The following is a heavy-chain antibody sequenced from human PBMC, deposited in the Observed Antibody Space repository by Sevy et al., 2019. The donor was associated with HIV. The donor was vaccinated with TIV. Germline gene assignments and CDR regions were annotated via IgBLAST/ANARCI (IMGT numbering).Heavy chain of an antibody. Sequence: GGSLRLSCAASGFTFSSYEMNWVRQAPGKGLEWVSYISSSGSTIYYADSVKGRFTISRDNAKNSLYLQMNSLRAEDTAVYYCAKVRSSSSPYWGQGTLVTVSS. CDR1: GFTFSSYE. V-gene: IGHV3-48*03. CDR2: ISSSGSTI. J-gene: IGHJ4*02. CDR3: AKVRSSSSPY. D-gene: IGHD6-6*01.